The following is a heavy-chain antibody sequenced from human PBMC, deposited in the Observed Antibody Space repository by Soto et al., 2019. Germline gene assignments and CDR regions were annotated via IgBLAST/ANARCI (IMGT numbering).Heavy chain of an antibody. J-gene: IGHJ6*02. CDR3: ARDPGYFYGLDV. CDR2: TYYRSKWLN. V-gene: IGHV6-1*01. CDR1: GDSVSSNSAA. Sequence: PSQTLSLTCAISGDSVSSNSAACNWIRQSPSRGLEWLGRTYYRSKWLNEYAVSVKSRLTVNPDTFKNHFSLQLTSVTPEDTAVYYCARDPGYFYGLDVWGQGTTVTVSS.